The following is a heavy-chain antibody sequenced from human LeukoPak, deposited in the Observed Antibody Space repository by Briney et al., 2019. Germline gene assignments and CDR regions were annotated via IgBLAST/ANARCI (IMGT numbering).Heavy chain of an antibody. CDR2: INSDGSST. CDR3: ARFDYYGSGSPIDY. D-gene: IGHD3-10*01. Sequence: GGSLRLSCAASGFTFSSYWMHWVRQAPGKGLVWVSRINSDGSSTSYADSVRGRFTISRDNAKNTLYLQMNSLRAEDRAVYYCARFDYYGSGSPIDYWGQGTLVTVSS. CDR1: GFTFSSYW. V-gene: IGHV3-74*01. J-gene: IGHJ4*02.